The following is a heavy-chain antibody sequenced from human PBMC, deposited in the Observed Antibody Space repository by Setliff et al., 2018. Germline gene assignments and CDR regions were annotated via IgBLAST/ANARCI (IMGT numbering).Heavy chain of an antibody. CDR3: AREGEPPYDSSGLDAFDI. CDR1: GGTFNTYG. CDR2: IIPIIGEP. J-gene: IGHJ3*02. V-gene: IGHV1-69*13. D-gene: IGHD3-22*01. Sequence: SVKVSCKASGGTFNTYGLSWVRQAPGQGLEWMGGIIPIIGEPNYAQKFQGRVTITADESTSTAYMELRSLKSEDTAVYYCAREGEPPYDSSGLDAFDIWGQGTMVTVSS.